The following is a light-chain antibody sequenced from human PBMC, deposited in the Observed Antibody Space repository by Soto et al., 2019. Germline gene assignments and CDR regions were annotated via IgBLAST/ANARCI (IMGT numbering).Light chain of an antibody. CDR3: QSYNSAPWT. CDR2: AAS. Sequence: DIQMTQSPSSLSASVGDRVTITCRASQGITDYLAWYQQKPGQVPNLLIYAASTLQSGVPSRFSGSGSGTDFTLTITGLQPEDVATYYCQSYNSAPWTFGQGTKVEIK. V-gene: IGKV1-27*01. J-gene: IGKJ1*01. CDR1: QGITDY.